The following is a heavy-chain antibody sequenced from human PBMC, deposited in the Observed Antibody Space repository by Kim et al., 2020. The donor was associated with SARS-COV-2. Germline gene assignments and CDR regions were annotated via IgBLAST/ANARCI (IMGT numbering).Heavy chain of an antibody. D-gene: IGHD6-6*01. J-gene: IGHJ5*02. V-gene: IGHV4-59*13. CDR1: GGSISSYY. CDR3: AIGGYSSSYYH. CDR2: IYYSGST. Sequence: SETLSLTCTVSGGSISSYYWSWIRQPPGKGLEWIGYIYYSGSTNYNPSLKSRVTISVDTSKNQFSLKLSSVTAADTAVYYCAIGGYSSSYYHWGQGTLVTVSS.